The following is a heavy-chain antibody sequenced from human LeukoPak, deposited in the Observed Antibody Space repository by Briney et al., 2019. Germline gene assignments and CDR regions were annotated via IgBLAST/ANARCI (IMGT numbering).Heavy chain of an antibody. CDR1: GFTSSGSA. V-gene: IGHV3-73*01. CDR2: IRSKPNNYAT. J-gene: IGHJ2*01. D-gene: IGHD4-17*01. CDR3: TTLKTSATVTTEWYFDL. Sequence: PGGSLKLSCAASGFTSSGSAMFWVRQASGKGLEWVGRIRSKPNNYATTYAASVKGRFTISRDDSKNTAYLQMNSLKTEDAAVYYCTTLKTSATVTTEWYFDLWGRGTLVTVSS.